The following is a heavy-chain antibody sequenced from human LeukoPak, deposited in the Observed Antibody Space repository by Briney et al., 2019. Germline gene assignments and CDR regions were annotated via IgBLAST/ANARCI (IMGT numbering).Heavy chain of an antibody. CDR1: GYTFNNHD. V-gene: IGHV1-2*02. Sequence: ASVKVSCKASGYTFNNHDINWVRQAPGQGLEWMGWINPDSGGTNYAQKFQGRVTMTRDTSIRTAYMELSRLRSDDTAVYYCARVLFYSSGNKSNRVDYWGQGTLVTVSS. CDR2: INPDSGGT. D-gene: IGHD6-19*01. J-gene: IGHJ4*02. CDR3: ARVLFYSSGNKSNRVDY.